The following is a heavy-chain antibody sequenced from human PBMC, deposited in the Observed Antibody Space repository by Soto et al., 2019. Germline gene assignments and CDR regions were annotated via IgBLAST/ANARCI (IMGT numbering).Heavy chain of an antibody. J-gene: IGHJ4*02. V-gene: IGHV2-5*02. Sequence: QITLKESGPTLVKPTQTLTLTCTFSGFSLSTSGVGVGWIRQPPGKALEWLALIYWDDDKRYSPSLKSRLTITKDTSKTQVDLTMTHMHPVDTATYYFAHSAFHMITFGGVGVTGDEYWGQGTLVTVTS. CDR1: GFSLSTSGVG. CDR2: IYWDDDK. CDR3: AHSAFHMITFGGVGVTGDEY. D-gene: IGHD3-16*01.